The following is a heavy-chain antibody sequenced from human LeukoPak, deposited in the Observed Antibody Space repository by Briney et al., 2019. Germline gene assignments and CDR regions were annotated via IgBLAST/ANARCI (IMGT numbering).Heavy chain of an antibody. J-gene: IGHJ4*02. CDR1: GSIFSKFW. V-gene: IGHV3-7*04. D-gene: IGHD3/OR15-3a*01. CDR2: IHPEGNEK. Sequence: PGGSLRLSRVASGSIFSKFWMSWVRQAPGKGLEWVANIHPEGNEKYHVDSVKGRFTISRDNTKNLLHLEMDSLRVEDRAVYYCARGDDFSGDYWGQGTRVTVSS. CDR3: ARGDDFSGDY.